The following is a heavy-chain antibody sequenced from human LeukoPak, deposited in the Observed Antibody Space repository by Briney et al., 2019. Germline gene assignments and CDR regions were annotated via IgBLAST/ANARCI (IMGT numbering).Heavy chain of an antibody. CDR3: AKDQDFWSGYYTN. D-gene: IGHD3-3*01. Sequence: GGSLRLSCAASGFTFSSYAMSWVRQAPGKGLEWVSAISGSGGSTYYADSVKGRFTISRDNSKDTLYLQMNSLRAEDTAVYYCAKDQDFWSGYYTNWGQGTLVTVSS. V-gene: IGHV3-23*01. CDR2: ISGSGGST. J-gene: IGHJ4*02. CDR1: GFTFSSYA.